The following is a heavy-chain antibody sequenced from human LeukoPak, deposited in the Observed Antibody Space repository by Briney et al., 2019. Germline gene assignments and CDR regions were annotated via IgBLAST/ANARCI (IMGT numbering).Heavy chain of an antibody. V-gene: IGHV1-2*02. D-gene: IGHD3-22*01. CDR1: GYTFTGYY. Sequence: EASVKVSCKASGYTFTGYYMHWVRQAPGQGLEWMGWINLNSGGTNYAQKFQGRVTMTRDTSLSTAYMALSRLESDDTAVYYCAVNYYDSSAYYYEVGDYWGQGTLVTVSS. CDR2: INLNSGGT. J-gene: IGHJ4*02. CDR3: AVNYYDSSAYYYEVGDY.